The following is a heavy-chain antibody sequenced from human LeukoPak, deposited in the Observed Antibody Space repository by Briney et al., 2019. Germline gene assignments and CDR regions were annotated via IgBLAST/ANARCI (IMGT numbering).Heavy chain of an antibody. J-gene: IGHJ3*02. Sequence: PSETLSLTCTVSGGSISSGDYYWSWIRQPPGKGLEWIEYIYYSGSTYYNPSLKSRVTISVDTSKNQFSLKLSSVTAADTAVYYCAREPHYYDSSGYYFPDAFDIWGQGTMVTVSS. CDR3: AREPHYYDSSGYYFPDAFDI. CDR1: GGSISSGDYY. CDR2: IYYSGST. V-gene: IGHV4-30-4*01. D-gene: IGHD3-22*01.